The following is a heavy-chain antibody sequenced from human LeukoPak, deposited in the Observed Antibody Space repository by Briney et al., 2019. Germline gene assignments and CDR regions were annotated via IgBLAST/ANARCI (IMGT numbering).Heavy chain of an antibody. CDR2: IYYSGST. CDR3: ARSYYDSSGYHLGWYFDL. Sequence: NPSDTLSLTCTVSGGSISSYYWSWIRQPPAKGLEWIGYIYYSGSTNYNPSLKSRVTISVDTSKNQFSLKLSSVTAADTAVYYCARSYYDSSGYHLGWYFDLWGRGTLVTVSS. V-gene: IGHV4-59*07. J-gene: IGHJ2*01. CDR1: GGSISSYY. D-gene: IGHD3-22*01.